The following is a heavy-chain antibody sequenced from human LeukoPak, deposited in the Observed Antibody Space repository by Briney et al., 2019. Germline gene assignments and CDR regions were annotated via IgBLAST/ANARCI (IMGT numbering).Heavy chain of an antibody. Sequence: GGSLRLSCAVSGFTFSNYWMGWVRQAPGKGLEWVANIRPDGSEGFYVDSLKGRFTISRDNAKNSLYLQMNSLRAEDTAVYYCARGDCSGHSCFSGFDYWGQGALVTVSS. D-gene: IGHD2-15*01. V-gene: IGHV3-7*01. J-gene: IGHJ4*02. CDR2: IRPDGSEG. CDR1: GFTFSNYW. CDR3: ARGDCSGHSCFSGFDY.